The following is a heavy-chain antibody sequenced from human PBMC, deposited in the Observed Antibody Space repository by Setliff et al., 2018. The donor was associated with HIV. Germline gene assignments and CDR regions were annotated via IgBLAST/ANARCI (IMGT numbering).Heavy chain of an antibody. V-gene: IGHV1-18*01. D-gene: IGHD3-3*01. CDR2: ISTYNGNT. Sequence: ASVKVSCKASGYNFTIFGITWVRQAPGQGLEWMGWISTYNGNTNYAQKLQGRITLTIDTVTTTAYMDLRSLTPDDTAMYYCARAPPINFWSGYYTGPQGWFDSWGQGSLVTVSS. CDR3: ARAPPINFWSGYYTGPQGWFDS. CDR1: GYNFTIFG. J-gene: IGHJ5*01.